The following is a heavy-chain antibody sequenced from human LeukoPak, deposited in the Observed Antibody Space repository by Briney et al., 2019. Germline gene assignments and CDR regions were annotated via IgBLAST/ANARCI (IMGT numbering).Heavy chain of an antibody. V-gene: IGHV4-61*02. D-gene: IGHD3-10*01. CDR2: IYTSGDT. CDR3: ARDRRGRDWFDP. CDR1: GGSISSGSYY. Sequence: PSETLSLTCTVSGGSISSGSYYWSWIRQPAGKGLEWIGRIYTSGDTNYNPSLKTRVTISVDTSKNQFSLKLSSVTAADTAVYYCARDRRGRDWFDPWGQGTLVTVSS. J-gene: IGHJ5*02.